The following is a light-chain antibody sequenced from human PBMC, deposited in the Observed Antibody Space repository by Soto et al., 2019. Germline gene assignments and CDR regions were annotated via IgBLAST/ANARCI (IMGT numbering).Light chain of an antibody. CDR1: QSVSHW. Sequence: DIQMTQSPSTLSASVGDRVTITCRASQSVSHWLAWYQQKPGKAPKPLIYDASTLETGVPSRFSGSGSGTDFTLTISSLQPDDFATYYCQQYNSYQYTFGQGTKLEMK. CDR2: DAS. V-gene: IGKV1-5*01. CDR3: QQYNSYQYT. J-gene: IGKJ2*01.